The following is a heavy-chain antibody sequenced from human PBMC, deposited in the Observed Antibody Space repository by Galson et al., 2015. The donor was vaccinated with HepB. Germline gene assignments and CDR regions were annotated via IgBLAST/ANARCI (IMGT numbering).Heavy chain of an antibody. CDR2: ISYDGSNK. J-gene: IGHJ3*02. V-gene: IGHV3-30*18. Sequence: SLRLSCAASGFTFSSYGMHWVRQAPGKGLEWVAVISYDGSNKYYADSVKGRFTISRDNSKNTLYLQMNSLRAEDTAVYYCAKEGAYGSSWYVGGAFDIWGQGTMVTVSS. CDR3: AKEGAYGSSWYVGGAFDI. D-gene: IGHD6-13*01. CDR1: GFTFSSYG.